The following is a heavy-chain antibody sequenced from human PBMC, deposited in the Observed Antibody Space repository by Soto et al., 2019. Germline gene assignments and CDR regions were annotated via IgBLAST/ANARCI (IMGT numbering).Heavy chain of an antibody. CDR1: GFTFSDYY. CDR3: AGDLPPKYDFWSGYYTKYYYYGMDV. V-gene: IGHV3-11*06. Sequence: GGSLRLSCAASGFTFSDYYMSWIRQAPGKGLEWVSYISSSSSYTNYADSVKGRFTISRDNAKNSLYLQMNSLRAEDTAVYYCAGDLPPKYDFWSGYYTKYYYYGMDVWGQGTTVTVSS. J-gene: IGHJ6*02. D-gene: IGHD3-3*01. CDR2: ISSSSSYT.